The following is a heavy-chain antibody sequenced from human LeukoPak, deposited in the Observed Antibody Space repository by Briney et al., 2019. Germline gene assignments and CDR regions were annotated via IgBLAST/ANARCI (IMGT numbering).Heavy chain of an antibody. CDR2: IRGSGTST. CDR1: GFTFSSYT. Sequence: GGSLRLSCAASGFTFSSYTMSGVRPAPGRGVEWVSGIRGSGTSTYYADSGKGRFTISRDNSKNTLYLQMNSLRAEDTAIYYCVKGEYSSSLDWFDPWGQGTLVTVSS. J-gene: IGHJ5*02. CDR3: VKGEYSSSLDWFDP. V-gene: IGHV3-23*01. D-gene: IGHD6-6*01.